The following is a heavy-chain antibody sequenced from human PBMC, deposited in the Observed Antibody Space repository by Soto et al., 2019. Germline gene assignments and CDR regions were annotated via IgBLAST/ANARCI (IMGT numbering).Heavy chain of an antibody. CDR2: IYHSGTT. J-gene: IGHJ5*02. D-gene: IGHD3-22*01. V-gene: IGHV4-38-2*02. CDR1: GFSISSGYF. CDR3: ARDSSGSYWFDP. Sequence: ASETLSLTCAVSGFSISSGYFWGWIRQPPGKGPEWLGSIYHSGTTYYNPSVKGRVTISVDTSKNQFSLKMSSVTAADTAVYYCARDSSGSYWFDPWGQGTLVTVSS.